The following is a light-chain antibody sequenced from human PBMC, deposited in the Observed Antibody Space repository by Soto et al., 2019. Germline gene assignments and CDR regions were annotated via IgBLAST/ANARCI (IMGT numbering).Light chain of an antibody. CDR3: SSYAGSNNLGV. CDR1: TSDVGAYDY. J-gene: IGLJ1*01. Sequence: QSVLTQPPSASGSPGQSVTISCTGTTSDVGAYDYVSWYQQHPGKAPKLMIYEVSKRPSGVPDRFSASKSGNTASLTVSGLQAEDEADYYCSSYAGSNNLGVFGTGTKLTVL. CDR2: EVS. V-gene: IGLV2-8*01.